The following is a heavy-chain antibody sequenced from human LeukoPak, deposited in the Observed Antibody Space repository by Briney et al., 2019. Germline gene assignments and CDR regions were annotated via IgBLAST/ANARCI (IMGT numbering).Heavy chain of an antibody. Sequence: GGSLRLSCAASGFTFSTYGMSWVRQAPGKGLEWVSAVSSTGGTTYYADSVKGRFTISRDNAKNSLYLQMNSLRAEDTAVYYCARDPTHYDFWSGYYVGYWGQGTLVTVSS. CDR1: GFTFSTYG. CDR2: VSSTGGTT. D-gene: IGHD3-3*01. V-gene: IGHV3-23*01. J-gene: IGHJ4*02. CDR3: ARDPTHYDFWSGYYVGY.